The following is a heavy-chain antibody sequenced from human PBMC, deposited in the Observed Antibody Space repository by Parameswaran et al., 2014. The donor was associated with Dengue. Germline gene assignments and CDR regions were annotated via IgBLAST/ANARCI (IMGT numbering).Heavy chain of an antibody. V-gene: IGHV5-51*01. CDR3: ARLPYVVVIDTARLGTFEI. CDR2: IYPGDSDT. D-gene: IGHD2-21*01. Sequence: VRQMPGKGLEWMGIIYPGDSDTRYSPSFQGQVTISADKSISTTYLQWSSLKASDTAIYYCARLPYVVVIDTARLGTFEIWGQGTMVTVSS. J-gene: IGHJ3*02.